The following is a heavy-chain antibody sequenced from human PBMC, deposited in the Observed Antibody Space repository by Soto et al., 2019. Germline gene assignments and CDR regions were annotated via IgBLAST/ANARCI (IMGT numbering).Heavy chain of an antibody. CDR1: GYTFTSYG. Sequence: ASVKVSCKASGYTFTSYGISWVRQAPGQGLEWMGWISAYNGNTNYAQKLQGRVTMTTDTSTSTAYMELRSLRSDDTAVYYCAQIPDNWNYVPYGMDVWGQGTTVTVSS. V-gene: IGHV1-18*01. J-gene: IGHJ6*02. CDR3: AQIPDNWNYVPYGMDV. D-gene: IGHD1-7*01. CDR2: ISAYNGNT.